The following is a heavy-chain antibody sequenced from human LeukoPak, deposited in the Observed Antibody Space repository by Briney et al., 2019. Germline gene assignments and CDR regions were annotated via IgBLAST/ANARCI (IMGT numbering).Heavy chain of an antibody. CDR2: IYSGGST. D-gene: IGHD2-15*01. J-gene: IGHJ4*02. V-gene: IGHV3-66*01. CDR3: AGDCSGGSCYSGLGFRDY. CDR1: GFTVSSNY. Sequence: GGSLRLSCAASGFTVSSNYMSWVRQAPGKGLEWVSVIYSGGSTYYADSVKGRFTISRDNSKNTLYLQMNSLRAEGTAVYYCAGDCSGGSCYSGLGFRDYWGQGTLVTVSS.